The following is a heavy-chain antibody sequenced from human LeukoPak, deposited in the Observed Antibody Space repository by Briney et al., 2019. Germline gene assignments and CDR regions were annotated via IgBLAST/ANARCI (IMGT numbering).Heavy chain of an antibody. D-gene: IGHD2/OR15-2a*01. CDR2: IGSGGYT. Sequence: PGGSLRLSCAASGFILSNYDVTWVRQTPGKGLEYVSSIGSGGYTFSAGSVRGRFSIYRDDSHNTVYLQMNSLRAEDTAIYFCAKKLPTVSAYFDFWGQGALVTVSS. CDR1: GFILSNYD. CDR3: AKKLPTVSAYFDF. V-gene: IGHV3-23*01. J-gene: IGHJ4*02.